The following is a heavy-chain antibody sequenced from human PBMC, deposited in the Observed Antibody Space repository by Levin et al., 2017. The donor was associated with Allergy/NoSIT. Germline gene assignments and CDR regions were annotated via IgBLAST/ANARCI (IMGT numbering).Heavy chain of an antibody. Sequence: SETLSLTCTVSGGSLSSGDYYWTWIRQPPGKGLEWIGNTHYSGRPYYKPSLKSRLTISVDTSKNQFSLKLRSVTAADTAVYYCAIKDYSNSYGMDVWGQGTTVNVSS. V-gene: IGHV4-30-4*01. CDR1: GGSLSSGDYY. CDR3: AIKDYSNSYGMDV. D-gene: IGHD4-11*01. J-gene: IGHJ6*02. CDR2: THYSGRP.